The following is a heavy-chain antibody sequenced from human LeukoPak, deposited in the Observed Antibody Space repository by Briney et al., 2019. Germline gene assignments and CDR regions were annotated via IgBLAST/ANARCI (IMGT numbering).Heavy chain of an antibody. D-gene: IGHD2-2*01. CDR1: GGSISSYY. Sequence: SETLSLTCTVSGGSISSYYWSWIRQPPGKGLEWIGYIYYSGSTNYNPSLKSRVTISVDKSKNQFSLKLSSVTAADTAVYYCARGYCSSTSCLRAGYYYYYYYMDVWGKGTTVTVSS. J-gene: IGHJ6*03. V-gene: IGHV4-59*12. CDR3: ARGYCSSTSCLRAGYYYYYYYMDV. CDR2: IYYSGST.